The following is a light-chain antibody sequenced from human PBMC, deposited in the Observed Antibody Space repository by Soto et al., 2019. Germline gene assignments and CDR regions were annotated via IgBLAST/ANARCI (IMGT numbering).Light chain of an antibody. CDR2: KAS. CDR1: QSISSR. Sequence: DIQMTQSPSTLSASVGDRVTITCRASQSISSRLAWYQQKPGKAPKLLIYKASSLESGVPSRFSGSGSGTXXXXXXXXXXXXDFATXXXXQYNSYPWTFGQGTKVEIK. CDR3: XQYNSYPWT. J-gene: IGKJ1*01. V-gene: IGKV1-5*03.